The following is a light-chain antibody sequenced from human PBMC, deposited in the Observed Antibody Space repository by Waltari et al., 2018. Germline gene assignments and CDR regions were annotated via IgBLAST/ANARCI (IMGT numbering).Light chain of an antibody. CDR1: SSDVGGYNY. V-gene: IGLV2-11*01. CDR2: DVT. Sequence: QSALTQPRSVSGSPGQSVTISCTGSSSDVGGYNYVSWHQQHPGKAPKLMIFDVTKRPSGVPDRFSGSKSSNTASLTISGLQAEDEADYYCCSYAGSYTLWVFGGGTKLTVL. CDR3: CSYAGSYTLWV. J-gene: IGLJ3*02.